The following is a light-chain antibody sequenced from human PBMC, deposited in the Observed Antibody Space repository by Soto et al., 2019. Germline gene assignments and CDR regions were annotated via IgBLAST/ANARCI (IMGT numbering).Light chain of an antibody. CDR3: SAYAGSNNFV. CDR2: GVT. V-gene: IGLV2-14*01. CDR1: SSDIGGYDY. Sequence: QSVLTQPASVSGSPGQSITITCTGTSSDIGGYDYVSWYQHHPGKAPKVIIYGVTNRPSGVSHRFSGSKSGNTASLTVSGLQTEDEADYYCSAYAGSNNFVFGSGTKVTVL. J-gene: IGLJ1*01.